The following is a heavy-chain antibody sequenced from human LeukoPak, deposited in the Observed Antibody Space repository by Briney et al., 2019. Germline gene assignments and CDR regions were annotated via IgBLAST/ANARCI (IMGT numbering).Heavy chain of an antibody. CDR1: GYSISSGYY. CDR3: ARRSVAADANYYYYYMDV. CDR2: IYHSGST. J-gene: IGHJ6*03. V-gene: IGHV4-38-2*01. Sequence: TSETLSLTCAVSGYSISSGYYWGWIRQPPGKGLGRIGSIYHSGSTYYNPSLKSRVTISVDTSKNQFSLKLSSVTAADTAVYYCARRSVAADANYYYYYMDVWGKGTTVTVSS. D-gene: IGHD6-13*01.